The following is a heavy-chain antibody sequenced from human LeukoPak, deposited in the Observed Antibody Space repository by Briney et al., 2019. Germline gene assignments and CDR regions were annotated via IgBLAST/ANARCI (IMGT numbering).Heavy chain of an antibody. J-gene: IGHJ4*02. CDR3: ARAPGYRGFLDY. Sequence: GGSLRLSCAASGFTFGSYSMNWVRQAPGKGLEWVSFISSSSSYIYYVDSVKGRFTISRDNAKNSLYLQMNSLRAEDTAVYYCARAPGYRGFLDYWGQGNLVTVSS. CDR2: ISSSSSYI. D-gene: IGHD5-18*01. CDR1: GFTFGSYS. V-gene: IGHV3-21*01.